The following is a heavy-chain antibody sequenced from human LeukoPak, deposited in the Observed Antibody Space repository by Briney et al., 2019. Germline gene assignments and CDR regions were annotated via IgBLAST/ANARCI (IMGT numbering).Heavy chain of an antibody. V-gene: IGHV1-69*13. CDR3: AQLRYFDWPGGDY. D-gene: IGHD3-9*01. J-gene: IGHJ4*02. CDR2: IIPMFGSA. CDR1: GGTFSGYA. Sequence: SVKVSCKASGGTFSGYAISWVRQAPGQGLEWMGGIIPMFGSANYAQKFQGRVTITADESTNTAYMELSSLRSEDTAVYYCAQLRYFDWPGGDYWGQGTLVTVSS.